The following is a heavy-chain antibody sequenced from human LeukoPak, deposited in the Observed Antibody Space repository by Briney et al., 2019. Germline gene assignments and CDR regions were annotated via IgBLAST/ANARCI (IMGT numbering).Heavy chain of an antibody. CDR1: GVTFSSYG. D-gene: IGHD6-19*01. Sequence: GGALRLSCVASGVTFSSYGMHWGREAPGKGREWGAVISYDGSNKYYADSVKGRFTISRDNSKNTLYLQMNSLRAEDTAVYYCAKDLGYSSGSADYWGQGTLVTVSS. J-gene: IGHJ4*02. V-gene: IGHV3-30*18. CDR2: ISYDGSNK. CDR3: AKDLGYSSGSADY.